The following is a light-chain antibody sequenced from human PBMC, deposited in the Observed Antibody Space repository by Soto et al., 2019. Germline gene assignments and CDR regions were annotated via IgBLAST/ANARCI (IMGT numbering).Light chain of an antibody. CDR2: GAS. Sequence: EIVLTQPPATPSLSPGGRPTLSGRASQSVSSSYLAWYQQKPGQAPRLVIYGASSRATGIPDRFSGSGSGTDFTLTISRLEPEDFAVYYCQQYGSLPQTFGQGTKVDIK. J-gene: IGKJ1*01. CDR1: QSVSSSY. CDR3: QQYGSLPQT. V-gene: IGKV3-20*01.